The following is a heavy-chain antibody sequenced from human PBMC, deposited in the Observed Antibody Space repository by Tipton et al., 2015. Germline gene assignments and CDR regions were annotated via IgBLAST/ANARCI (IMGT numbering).Heavy chain of an antibody. V-gene: IGHV4-34*01. CDR2: IYHSGTT. CDR1: GGSFYTYY. CDR3: ARGGSPIIEMAYHHYGLDV. Sequence: LRLSCSLSGGSFYTYYWTWIRQPPGQGLEWIGEIYHSGTTNYNPSLRGRFTISLRTPKNQLSLKVDSVTAADTAIYYCARGGSPIIEMAYHHYGLDVWGQGTTVTVSS. J-gene: IGHJ6*02. D-gene: IGHD5-24*01.